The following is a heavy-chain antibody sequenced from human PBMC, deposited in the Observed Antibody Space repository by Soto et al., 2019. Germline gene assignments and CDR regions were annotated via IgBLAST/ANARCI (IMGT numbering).Heavy chain of an antibody. CDR3: ARALIPLVGATDY. V-gene: IGHV3-48*02. D-gene: IGHD1-26*01. CDR2: ISSSSSTI. J-gene: IGHJ4*02. CDR1: GLTFSSYS. Sequence: GXSLRLSCAASGLTFSSYSMNWVRQAPGKGLEWVSYISSSSSTIYYADSVKGRFTISRDNAKNSLYLQMNSLRDEDTAVYYCARALIPLVGATDYWGQGTLVTGSS.